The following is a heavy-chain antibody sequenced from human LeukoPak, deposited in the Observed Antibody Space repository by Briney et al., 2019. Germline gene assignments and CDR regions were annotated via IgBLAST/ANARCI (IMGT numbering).Heavy chain of an antibody. J-gene: IGHJ6*02. Sequence: ASVKVSCKASGYTFTGYYMHWVRQAPGQGLEWMGWINPNSGGTNYAQKFQGRVTMTRDTSISTAYMELSRLRSDDTAVYYCTRDKQWLVPDGMDVWGQGTTVTVSS. CDR1: GYTFTGYY. D-gene: IGHD6-19*01. V-gene: IGHV1-2*02. CDR2: INPNSGGT. CDR3: TRDKQWLVPDGMDV.